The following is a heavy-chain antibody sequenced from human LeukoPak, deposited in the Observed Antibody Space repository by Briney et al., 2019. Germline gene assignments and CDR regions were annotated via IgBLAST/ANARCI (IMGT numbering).Heavy chain of an antibody. D-gene: IGHD6-13*01. Sequence: SETLSLTCTVSGGSISTNNYYWGWIRQPPGKGLEWIGTIYYSGSTYYNPSLKSRVTISVDTSKNHFSLKLISVTAADTAVYYCARRVKRDGYSSSWSLDYWGQGTPVTVSS. J-gene: IGHJ4*02. V-gene: IGHV4-39*02. CDR3: ARRVKRDGYSSSWSLDY. CDR1: GGSISTNNYY. CDR2: IYYSGST.